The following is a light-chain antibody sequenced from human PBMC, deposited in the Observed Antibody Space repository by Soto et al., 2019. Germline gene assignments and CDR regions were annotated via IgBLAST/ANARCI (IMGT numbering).Light chain of an antibody. CDR2: GAT. J-gene: IGLJ1*01. V-gene: IGLV2-14*02. CDR1: SSDVGSSDL. CDR3: SSYTISTTYV. Sequence: QSVLTQPASVSGSPGQSITISCTGTSSDVGSSDLVSWYQQHPGKVPELILYGATKRPSGVSNRFSGSKSGNTASLTISGLQAEDEADYYCSSYTISTTYVFGHGTQLTVL.